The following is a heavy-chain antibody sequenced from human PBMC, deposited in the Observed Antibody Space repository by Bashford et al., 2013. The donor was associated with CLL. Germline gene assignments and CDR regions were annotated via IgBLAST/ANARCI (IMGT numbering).Heavy chain of an antibody. CDR1: GYTFTDYY. J-gene: IGHJ4*02. CDR2: INPNTGDT. Sequence: ASVKVSCKASGYTFTDYYLQWVRQAPGQGLEWMGRINPNTGDTNYAQKFQGRVTLTRDTSANTAYMELSRLRSGDTAVYYCARVSDSSGYVVFSSDYFDRWGQGTLVTVSS. D-gene: IGHD3-22*01. CDR3: ARVSDSSGYVVFSSDYFDR. V-gene: IGHV1-2*06.